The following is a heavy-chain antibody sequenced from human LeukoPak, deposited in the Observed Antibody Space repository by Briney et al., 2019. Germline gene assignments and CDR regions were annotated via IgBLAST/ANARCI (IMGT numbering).Heavy chain of an antibody. J-gene: IGHJ5*02. CDR3: ASLARGGNWFDP. Sequence: PSETLSLTCAVYGGSFIGYDWTWIRQPPGKGLEGIGEINHSGGTNYNPSLKSRVTISVDTSKNQFSLKLSSVTAADTAVYYCASLARGGNWFDPWGQGTLVTVSS. D-gene: IGHD6-6*01. CDR2: INHSGGT. CDR1: GGSFIGYD. V-gene: IGHV4-34*01.